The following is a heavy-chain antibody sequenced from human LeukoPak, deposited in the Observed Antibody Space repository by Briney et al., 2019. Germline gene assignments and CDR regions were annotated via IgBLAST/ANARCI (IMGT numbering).Heavy chain of an antibody. CDR2: IYYSGST. J-gene: IGHJ4*02. D-gene: IGHD6-13*01. Sequence: WVRQPPGKGLEWIGSIYYSGSTYYNPSLKSRVTISVDTSKNQFSLKLSSVTAADTAVYYCARQAAAAGTKIDYWGQGTLVTVSS. CDR3: ARQAAAAGTKIDY. V-gene: IGHV4-39*01.